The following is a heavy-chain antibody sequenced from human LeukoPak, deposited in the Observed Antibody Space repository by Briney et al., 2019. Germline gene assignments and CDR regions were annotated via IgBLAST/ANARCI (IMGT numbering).Heavy chain of an antibody. J-gene: IGHJ4*02. Sequence: SETLSLTCAVYGGSFSGYYWSWIRQPPGKGLEWIGEINHSGSTNYNPSLKSRVTISVDTSKNQFSLKLSSVTAADTAVYYCARAPRYSYVDYWGQGTLVTVSS. CDR2: INHSGST. V-gene: IGHV4-34*01. CDR1: GGSFSGYY. CDR3: ARAPRYSYVDY. D-gene: IGHD5-18*01.